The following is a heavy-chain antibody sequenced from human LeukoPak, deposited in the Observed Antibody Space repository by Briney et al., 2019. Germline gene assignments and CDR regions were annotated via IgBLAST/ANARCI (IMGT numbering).Heavy chain of an antibody. CDR2: ISGSGGST. D-gene: IGHD2-2*01. J-gene: IGHJ4*02. Sequence: GGSLRLSCAASGFTFSSYAMSWVRQAPGQGLEWVSAISGSGGSTYYADSVKGRFTISRDNSKNTLYLQMSSLRAEDTAVYYCAKAGIVVVPASRSYFDYWGQGTLVTVSS. CDR1: GFTFSSYA. CDR3: AKAGIVVVPASRSYFDY. V-gene: IGHV3-23*01.